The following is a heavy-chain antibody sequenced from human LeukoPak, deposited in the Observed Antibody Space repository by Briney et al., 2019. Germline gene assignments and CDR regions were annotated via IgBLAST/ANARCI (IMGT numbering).Heavy chain of an antibody. V-gene: IGHV3-72*01. Sequence: GSPRLSCATSGFTLSDYYMNWVRQAPGKGLEWVGRTRNKANSYITDCAASVKGRFTISRDDSTNTLYLQMNSLTTEDTAVYYCTSGRGFYYDTWDQGTLVTVSS. CDR1: GFTLSDYY. D-gene: IGHD3-22*01. CDR3: TSGRGFYYDT. J-gene: IGHJ5*02. CDR2: TRNKANSYIT.